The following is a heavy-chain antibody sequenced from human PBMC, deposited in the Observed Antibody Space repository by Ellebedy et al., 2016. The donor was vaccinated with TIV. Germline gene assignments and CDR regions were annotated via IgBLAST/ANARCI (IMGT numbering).Heavy chain of an antibody. J-gene: IGHJ6*02. D-gene: IGHD2-8*01. Sequence: GESLKISCAASGFIFSSFAMFWVRQAPGKGLEWVAVISYDGNTKFYADSVKGRFTLSRDSSKNTVYLQMDSLTTEETAVYYCARGPSTSAYLDSWGQGTTVTVSS. CDR3: ARGPSTSAYLDS. V-gene: IGHV3-30-3*01. CDR2: ISYDGNTK. CDR1: GFIFSSFA.